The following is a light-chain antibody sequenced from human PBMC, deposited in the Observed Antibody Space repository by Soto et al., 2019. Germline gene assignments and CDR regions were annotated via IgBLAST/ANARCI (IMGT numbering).Light chain of an antibody. CDR1: QSVSTRS. CDR3: QQYNNWPLIT. CDR2: GAS. V-gene: IGKV3-20*01. J-gene: IGKJ5*01. Sequence: EIVLTQSPGTRSLSPGERATLSCRASQSVSTRSLAWYQQKPGQAPRLLISGASSRAADIPDRFSGSGSGTEFTLTISSLQSEDFAVYYCQQYNNWPLITFGQGTRLEIK.